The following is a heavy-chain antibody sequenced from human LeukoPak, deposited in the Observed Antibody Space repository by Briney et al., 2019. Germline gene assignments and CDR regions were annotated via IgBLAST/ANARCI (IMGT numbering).Heavy chain of an antibody. V-gene: IGHV4-59*12. D-gene: IGHD2-15*01. Sequence: SETLSLTCTVSGGSISNYYWSWIRQPPGKGLEWIGFIYYSGRTNYNPSLKSRVTISVDTSKNQFSLKLSSVTAADTAVYYCARGPQPLSGRRNYFDYWGQGTLVTVSS. CDR1: GGSISNYY. CDR2: IYYSGRT. J-gene: IGHJ4*02. CDR3: ARGPQPLSGRRNYFDY.